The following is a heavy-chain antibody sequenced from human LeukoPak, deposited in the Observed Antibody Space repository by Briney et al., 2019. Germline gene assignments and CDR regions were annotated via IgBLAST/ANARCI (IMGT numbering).Heavy chain of an antibody. J-gene: IGHJ4*02. D-gene: IGHD3-10*01. CDR2: INHSGST. Sequence: SETLSLTCAVYGGSFSGYYWSWIRQPPGKGLEWIGEINHSGSTNYNPSLKSRVTISVDTSKNQFSLKLSSVTAADTAVYYCARGRPGYYGSGSYYFDSWGQGNLVTVSS. CDR3: ARGRPGYYGSGSYYFDS. V-gene: IGHV4-34*01. CDR1: GGSFSGYY.